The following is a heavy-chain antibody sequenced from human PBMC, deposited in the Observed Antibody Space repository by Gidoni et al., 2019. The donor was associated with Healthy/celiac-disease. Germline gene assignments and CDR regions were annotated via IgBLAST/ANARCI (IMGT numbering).Heavy chain of an antibody. CDR1: GGSVSSGSYY. V-gene: IGHV4-61*01. CDR3: ARGPMIVVVPPLYYFDY. J-gene: IGHJ4*02. Sequence: QVQLQESGPGLVKPSETLSLTCTVSGGSVSSGSYYWSWIRQPPGKGLEWIGYIYYSGSTNYNPSLKSRVTISVDTSKTQFSLKLSSVTAADTAVYYCARGPMIVVVPPLYYFDYWGQGTLVTVSS. CDR2: IYYSGST. D-gene: IGHD3-22*01.